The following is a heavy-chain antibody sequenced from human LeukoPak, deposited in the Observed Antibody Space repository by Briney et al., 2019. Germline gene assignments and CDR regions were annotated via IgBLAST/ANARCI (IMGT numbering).Heavy chain of an antibody. J-gene: IGHJ4*02. V-gene: IGHV3-23*01. CDR1: GFTFSSYA. CDR3: VPAIVGATF. D-gene: IGHD1-26*01. CDR2: ISGSGGST. Sequence: GGSLRLSCAASGFTFSSYAMSWVRQAPGKGLEWVSAISGSGGSTYYAGSVKGRFTISRDNSKNTLYLQMNSLRAEDTAVYYCVPAIVGATFWGQGTLVTVSS.